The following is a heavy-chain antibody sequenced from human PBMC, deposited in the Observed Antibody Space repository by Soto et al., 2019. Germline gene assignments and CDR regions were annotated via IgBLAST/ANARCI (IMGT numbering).Heavy chain of an antibody. Sequence: GGSLRLSCAASGFTFSGSAMHWVRQASGKGLEWVGRIRSKANSYATAYAASVKGRFTISRDDSKNTAYLQMNSLKTEDTAVYYCTRPEYSSSLDYYYGMDVWGQGTTVTVSS. V-gene: IGHV3-73*01. CDR2: IRSKANSYAT. CDR3: TRPEYSSSLDYYYGMDV. D-gene: IGHD6-6*01. J-gene: IGHJ6*02. CDR1: GFTFSGSA.